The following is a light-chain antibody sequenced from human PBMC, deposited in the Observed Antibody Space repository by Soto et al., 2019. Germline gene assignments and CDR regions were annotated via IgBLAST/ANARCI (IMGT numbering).Light chain of an antibody. Sequence: EIVVTHSPATLSVSPGERATLSCRASQSVSSDLAWYQQKPGQAPRVLFYGASTRATGIPARFSGSGSGTEFTLTISSLQSEDSAVYYCQQYNDWPLTFGGGTKVEIK. CDR2: GAS. CDR3: QQYNDWPLT. J-gene: IGKJ4*01. CDR1: QSVSSD. V-gene: IGKV3-15*01.